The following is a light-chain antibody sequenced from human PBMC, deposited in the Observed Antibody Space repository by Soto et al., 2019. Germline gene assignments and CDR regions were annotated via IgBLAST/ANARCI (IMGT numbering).Light chain of an antibody. CDR1: QSVSSI. Sequence: ITPSPAPLAVSPGERARLSCRAIQSVSSICAWYQQNPGQTPRPLIYGAYTRATVIRARFSGSGSGTYCTLSIISLQTEEFAVYYCQQYNNWPTKETFGQGTKVDIK. V-gene: IGKV3-15*01. CDR2: GAY. J-gene: IGKJ1*01. CDR3: QQYNNWPTKET.